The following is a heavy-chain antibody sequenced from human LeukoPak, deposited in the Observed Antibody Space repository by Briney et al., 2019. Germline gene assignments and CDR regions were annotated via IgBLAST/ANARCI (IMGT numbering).Heavy chain of an antibody. CDR2: ISISSNYI. CDR1: GFTFSRYS. CDR3: AKPHFDS. Sequence: PGGSLRLSCAASGFTFSRYSMNWVRQAPGKGLEWVSSISISSNYIYYADSLKGRFTISRDNAKNSLYLQMNSLRAEDTAVYYCAKPHFDSWGQGTLVTVSS. J-gene: IGHJ4*02. V-gene: IGHV3-21*01.